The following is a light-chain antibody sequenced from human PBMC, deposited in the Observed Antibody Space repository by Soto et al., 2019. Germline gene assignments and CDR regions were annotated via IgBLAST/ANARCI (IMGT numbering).Light chain of an antibody. CDR3: SSYTSSSPYV. Sequence: QSALTQPASVSGSPGQSITISCTGTSNDVGGYNYVSWYQHHPGKAPKLMIYEVSNRPSGVSNRFSGSKSGNTASLTISGLQAEDEGDYYCSSYTSSSPYVFGTRTNVTVL. J-gene: IGLJ1*01. CDR2: EVS. V-gene: IGLV2-14*01. CDR1: SNDVGGYNY.